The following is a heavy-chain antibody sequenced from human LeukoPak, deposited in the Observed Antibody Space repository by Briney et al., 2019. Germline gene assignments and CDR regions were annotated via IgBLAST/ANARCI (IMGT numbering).Heavy chain of an antibody. Sequence: SGGSLRLSCAASGFTFTTYTMHWVRQAPGKGLEWVAVLSYDGTTKYYADSVKGRFTISGDNSMNTLYLQMNSLTPDDTAVYYSARTPRPNKWSDAFDIWGQGTIVTLSS. CDR2: LSYDGTTK. CDR1: GFTFTTYT. V-gene: IGHV3-30*01. D-gene: IGHD2-15*01. J-gene: IGHJ3*02. CDR3: ARTPRPNKWSDAFDI.